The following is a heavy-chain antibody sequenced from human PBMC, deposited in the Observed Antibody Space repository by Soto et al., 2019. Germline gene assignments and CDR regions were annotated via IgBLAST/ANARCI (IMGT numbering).Heavy chain of an antibody. CDR1: GYTFTSYG. CDR3: ARDGRYSGSYGGYYFDY. J-gene: IGHJ4*02. V-gene: IGHV1-18*01. Sequence: QVQLVQSGAEVKKPGASVKVSCKASGYTFTSYGISWVRQAPGQGLEWMGWISANTGNTNFAQKLQGRVTMTTDTSTSTAYMELRSPRSDDTAVYYCARDGRYSGSYGGYYFDYWGQGTLVTVSS. D-gene: IGHD1-26*01. CDR2: ISANTGNT.